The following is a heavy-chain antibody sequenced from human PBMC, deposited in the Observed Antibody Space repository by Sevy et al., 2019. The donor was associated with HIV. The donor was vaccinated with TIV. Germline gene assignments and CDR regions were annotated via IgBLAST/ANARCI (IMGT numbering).Heavy chain of an antibody. J-gene: IGHJ6*02. D-gene: IGHD3-3*01. CDR2: IVVGSGNT. V-gene: IGHV1-58*01. CDR1: GFTFSGSA. Sequence: ASVKVSCKASGFTFSGSALQLVRQARGQRLEWIGWIVVGSGNTKYAPQFQERVTFIRDMSTSTAYMELSSLRSEDTAVYYCAADNGSGYIGGGTYYYGMNVWGQGTTVTVSS. CDR3: AADNGSGYIGGGTYYYGMNV.